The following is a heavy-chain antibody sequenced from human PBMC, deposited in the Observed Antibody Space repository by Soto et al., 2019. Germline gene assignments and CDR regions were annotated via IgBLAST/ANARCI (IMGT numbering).Heavy chain of an antibody. CDR3: ASNYCSGARCYAFDY. V-gene: IGHV4-61*01. J-gene: IGHJ4*02. CDR1: GGSVSSGSYY. Sequence: SETLSLTCTVSGGSVSSGSYYWSWIRQPPGKGLEWIGYIYYSGSTNYNPSLKSRVTISVDTSKNQFSLKLSSVTAADTAVYYCASNYCSGARCYAFDYWGQGTLVTVSS. CDR2: IYYSGST. D-gene: IGHD2-15*01.